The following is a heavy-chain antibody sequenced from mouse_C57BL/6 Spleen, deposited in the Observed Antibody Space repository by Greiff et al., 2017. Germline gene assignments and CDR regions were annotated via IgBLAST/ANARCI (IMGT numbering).Heavy chain of an antibody. CDR2: ISDGGSYT. V-gene: IGHV5-4*03. J-gene: IGHJ2*01. Sequence: DVKLVESGGGLVKPGGSLKLSCAASGFTFSSYAMSWVRQTPEKRLEWVATISDGGSYTYYPDNVKGRFTISRDNAKNNLYLQMSHLKSEDTAMYYCARANDYDDFDYWGQGTTLTVSS. D-gene: IGHD2-4*01. CDR3: ARANDYDDFDY. CDR1: GFTFSSYA.